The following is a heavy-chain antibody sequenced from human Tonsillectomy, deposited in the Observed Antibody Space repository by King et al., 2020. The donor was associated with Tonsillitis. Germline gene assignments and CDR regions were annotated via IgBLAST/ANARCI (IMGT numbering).Heavy chain of an antibody. J-gene: IGHJ5*02. V-gene: IGHV5-51*03. D-gene: IGHD6-13*01. CDR2: NFPGDSDT. CDR1: GYPFTRFW. CDR3: AASGGKAAPWIDA. Sequence: VQLVQSGAEVKKPGESLKISCKGSGYPFTRFWIGWVRQMPGKGLEWMGVNFPGDSDTRYSPSFQGQVTISSDKSISTVYLQWSSLKAADTAIYYCAASGGKAAPWIDAGGQGTPVTVSS.